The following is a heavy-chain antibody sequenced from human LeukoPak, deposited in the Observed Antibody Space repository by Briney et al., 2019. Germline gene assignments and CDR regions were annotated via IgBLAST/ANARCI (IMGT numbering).Heavy chain of an antibody. J-gene: IGHJ6*03. CDR2: MNPNSGNT. CDR3: ARDSLLYCSGGSCYVVGYYYYMDV. Sequence: ASVKVSCKASGYTVTSYDINWVRQATGHGLEWMGWMNPNSGNTGYAQKLQGRVTMTRNTSTSTAYLELRSLRSDDTAVYYCARDSLLYCSGGSCYVVGYYYYMDVWGKGTTVTVSS. CDR1: GYTVTSYD. D-gene: IGHD2-15*01. V-gene: IGHV1-8*02.